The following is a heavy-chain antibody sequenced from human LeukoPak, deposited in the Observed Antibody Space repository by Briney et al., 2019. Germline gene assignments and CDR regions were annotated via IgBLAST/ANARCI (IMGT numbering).Heavy chain of an antibody. D-gene: IGHD3-10*01. J-gene: IGHJ4*02. V-gene: IGHV3-23*01. Sequence: GGSLRLSCAASGITFSGYGMTWVRQAPGKGLEWVSAISGTGDIIYYADSVKGRFTISRDNSKNTLYMQMNSLRAGDTAVYYCANAYGSGRNALFDHWGQGTLVTVSS. CDR3: ANAYGSGRNALFDH. CDR2: ISGTGDII. CDR1: GITFSGYG.